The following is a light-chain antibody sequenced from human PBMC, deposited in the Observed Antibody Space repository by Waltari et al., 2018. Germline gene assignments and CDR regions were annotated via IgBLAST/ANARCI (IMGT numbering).Light chain of an antibody. Sequence: DIQMTQSPSTLSASVGDRVTITCRASQSVSRWLAWYQQKPGKAPKFLIYLASTLESGVPSRFSGSGSGTEFTLTISSLQPDDFATDYCQQYSTSSLYTFGQGTELEI. CDR2: LAS. CDR1: QSVSRW. J-gene: IGKJ2*01. V-gene: IGKV1-5*03. CDR3: QQYSTSSLYT.